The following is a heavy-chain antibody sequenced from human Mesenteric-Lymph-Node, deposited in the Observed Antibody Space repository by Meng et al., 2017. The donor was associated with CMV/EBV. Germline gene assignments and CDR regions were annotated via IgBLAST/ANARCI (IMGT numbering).Heavy chain of an antibody. J-gene: IGHJ6*02. CDR3: AKGQWSYYYYGMDV. CDR1: GFTFSSYE. Sequence: GGSLRLSCVASGFTFSSYEMNWVRQAPGKGLEWVAYISTSSSTIYYADSVKGRFTISRDNAKNSLYLQMNSLRAEDTALYYCAKGQWSYYYYGMDVWGQGTTVTVSS. V-gene: IGHV3-48*03. CDR2: ISTSSSTI. D-gene: IGHD2-15*01.